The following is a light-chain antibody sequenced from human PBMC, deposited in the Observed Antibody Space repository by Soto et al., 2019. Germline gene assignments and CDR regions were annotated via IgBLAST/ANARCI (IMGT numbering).Light chain of an antibody. V-gene: IGKV3-15*01. Sequence: RVTTQSPATLSVSPGERATLSCRASQNVAGDLAWYQQKPGQAPRLLIYRTSTRATGIPARFSGSGSGTEFTLTISSLQSEDCAVYYCQEDNGRSSFGQGTKVEIK. CDR3: QEDNGRSS. CDR1: QNVAGD. J-gene: IGKJ1*01. CDR2: RTS.